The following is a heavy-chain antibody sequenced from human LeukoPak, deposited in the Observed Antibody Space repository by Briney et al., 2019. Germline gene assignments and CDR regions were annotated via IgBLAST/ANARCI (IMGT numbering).Heavy chain of an antibody. CDR3: ANRPGVGYCSSTSCYTDY. CDR1: GFTFSSYA. Sequence: GGSLRLSCAASGFTFSSYAMSWVRQAPGKGLEWVSAISGSGGSTYYADSVKGRFTISRDNSKNTLYLQMNSLRAEDTAVYYCANRPGVGYCSSTSCYTDYWGQGTLVTVSS. D-gene: IGHD2-2*02. J-gene: IGHJ4*02. V-gene: IGHV3-23*01. CDR2: ISGSGGST.